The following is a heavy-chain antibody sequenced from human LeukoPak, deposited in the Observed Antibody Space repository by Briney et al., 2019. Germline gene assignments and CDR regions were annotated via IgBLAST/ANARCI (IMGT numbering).Heavy chain of an antibody. CDR3: ARDTRVIAAAEEYFQH. V-gene: IGHV1-46*01. J-gene: IGHJ1*01. D-gene: IGHD6-13*01. CDR1: GGTFSSYA. Sequence: ASVKVSCKASGGTFSSYAISWVRQAPGQGLEWMGIINPSGGSTSYAQKFQGRVTMTRDTSTSTVYMELSSLRSEDTAVYYCARDTRVIAAAEEYFQHWGQGTLVTVSS. CDR2: INPSGGST.